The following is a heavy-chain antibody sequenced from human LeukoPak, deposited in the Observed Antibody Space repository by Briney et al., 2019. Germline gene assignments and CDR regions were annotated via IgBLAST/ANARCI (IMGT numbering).Heavy chain of an antibody. CDR1: GFTFSSYW. CDR2: IKQDGSEK. V-gene: IGHV3-7*03. Sequence: GGSLRLSCAASGFTFSSYWMSWVRQAPGKGLEWVANIKQDGSEKYYVDSVKGRFTISRDNAKNSLYLQMNSLRAEDTAVYYCAREIHPNYYSSGSYYSATFDYWGQGTRVTVSS. CDR3: AREIHPNYYSSGSYYSATFDY. J-gene: IGHJ4*02. D-gene: IGHD3-10*01.